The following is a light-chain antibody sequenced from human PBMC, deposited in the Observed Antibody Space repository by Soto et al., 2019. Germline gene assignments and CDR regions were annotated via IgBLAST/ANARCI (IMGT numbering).Light chain of an antibody. CDR1: QSVSSSY. CDR3: QQYGSSPT. V-gene: IGKV3-20*01. CDR2: GAS. J-gene: IGKJ1*01. Sequence: EIVLTQSPGTLSLSPGERATLSCRASQSVSSSYLDWYQQKPGKAPRLLIYGASSRATGIPDRFSGSGSGTDFPLTISRLEPEDFAVYYCQQYGSSPTFGQGTKVEIK.